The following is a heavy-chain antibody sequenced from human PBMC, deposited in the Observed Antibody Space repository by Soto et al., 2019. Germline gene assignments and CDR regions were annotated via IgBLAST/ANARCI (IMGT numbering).Heavy chain of an antibody. Sequence: ASVKVSCKVSGYTLTELSMHWVRQAPGKGLEWMGGFDPEDGETIYAQKFQGRVTMTEDTSTDTAYMELSSLRSEDTAVYYCATSYGDYGARSSLYFDYWGQGTLVTVSS. CDR2: FDPEDGET. V-gene: IGHV1-24*01. CDR3: ATSYGDYGARSSLYFDY. CDR1: GYTLTELS. J-gene: IGHJ4*02. D-gene: IGHD4-17*01.